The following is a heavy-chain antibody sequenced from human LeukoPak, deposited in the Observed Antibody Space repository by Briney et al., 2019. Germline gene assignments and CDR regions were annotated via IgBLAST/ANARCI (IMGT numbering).Heavy chain of an antibody. V-gene: IGHV1-46*01. CDR3: ARVISSREGYSF. D-gene: IGHD5-24*01. J-gene: IGHJ4*02. CDR1: GYTFTSYY. CDR2: INPSGGST. Sequence: GASVKVSCKASGYTFTSYYMHWVRQAPGQGLEWMGIINPSGGSTSYALRFQDRVTITADKSTSTAYMELTSLRSEDTAVYYCARVISSREGYSFWGQGTLVTVSS.